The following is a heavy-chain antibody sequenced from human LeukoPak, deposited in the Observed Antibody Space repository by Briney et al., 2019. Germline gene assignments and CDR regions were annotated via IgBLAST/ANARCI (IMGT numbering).Heavy chain of an antibody. CDR3: ARATDNWNYAPFDY. CDR1: GGTFSSYA. V-gene: IGHV1-69*05. Sequence: SVKVSCKASGGTFSSYAISWVRQAPGQGLEWMGGIIPIFGTANYAQKFQGRVTITTDESTSTAYMELSSLRSEDTAVYYCARATDNWNYAPFDYWGQGILVTVSS. D-gene: IGHD1-7*01. CDR2: IIPIFGTA. J-gene: IGHJ4*02.